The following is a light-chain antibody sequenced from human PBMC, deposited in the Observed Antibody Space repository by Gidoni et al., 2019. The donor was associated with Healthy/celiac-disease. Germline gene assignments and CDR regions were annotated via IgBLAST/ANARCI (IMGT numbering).Light chain of an antibody. V-gene: IGKV1-33*01. CDR3: QQYDNLPT. CDR1: QDISNY. Sequence: DRQMTQSPSSLSASVGDRVTITCQASQDISNYLNWYQQKPVKAPKLLIYDASNLETGVPSRFSGSGSGTDFTFTISSLQPEDIATYYCQQYDNLPTFGQGTRLEIK. CDR2: DAS. J-gene: IGKJ5*01.